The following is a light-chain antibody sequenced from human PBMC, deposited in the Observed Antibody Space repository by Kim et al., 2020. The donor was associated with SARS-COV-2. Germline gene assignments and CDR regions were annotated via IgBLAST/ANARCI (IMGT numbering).Light chain of an antibody. CDR3: SSYTTSSTLV. Sequence: GQSVTLSCTGTSSDVGGYNRVSWYQQPPGTAPKLMIYEVNNRPSGVPDRFSGSKSGNTASLTISGLQTEDEADYYCSSYTTSSTLVFGGGTKVTVL. V-gene: IGLV2-18*02. CDR1: SSDVGGYNR. J-gene: IGLJ2*01. CDR2: EVN.